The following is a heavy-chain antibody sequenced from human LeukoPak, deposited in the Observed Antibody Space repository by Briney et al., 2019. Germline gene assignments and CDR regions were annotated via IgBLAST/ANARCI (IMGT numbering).Heavy chain of an antibody. V-gene: IGHV3-30*04. Sequence: GRSLRLSCAASGFTFSSYAMHWVRQAPGKGLEWVAVISYDGSNKYYADSVKGRFTISRDNSKNTLYLQMNSLRAEDTAVYYCARDRVQVLLWFGELLLWGQGTLVTVSS. CDR3: ARDRVQVLLWFGELLL. CDR1: GFTFSSYA. CDR2: ISYDGSNK. J-gene: IGHJ4*02. D-gene: IGHD3-10*01.